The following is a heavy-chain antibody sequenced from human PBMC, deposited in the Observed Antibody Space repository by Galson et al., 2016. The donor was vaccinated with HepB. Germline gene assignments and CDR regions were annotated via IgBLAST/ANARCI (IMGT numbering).Heavy chain of an antibody. J-gene: IGHJ4*02. CDR1: GFTFSSYD. CDR3: AKTRGTVTTLDY. CDR2: ISGNGDST. V-gene: IGHV3-23*01. D-gene: IGHD4-17*01. Sequence: SLRLSCAASGFTFSSYDMTWVRQAPGKGLEWVSFISGNGDSTYYADSVKGRFTVSRDNSRNTLYLEMNSLRAEDMAIYYCAKTRGTVTTLDYWGQGTLVTVSS.